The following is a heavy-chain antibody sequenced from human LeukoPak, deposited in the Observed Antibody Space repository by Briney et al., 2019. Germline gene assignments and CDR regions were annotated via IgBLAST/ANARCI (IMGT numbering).Heavy chain of an antibody. CDR1: GGSFSGYY. D-gene: IGHD6-13*01. J-gene: IGHJ5*02. V-gene: IGHV4-34*01. Sequence: PSETLSLTCAVYGGSFSGYYWSWIRQPPGKGLEWIGEINHSGSTNYNPSLKSRVTISVDTSKNQFSLRLSSVTAADTAVYYCARDRASRDIAARRGWFDPWGQGTLVTVSS. CDR3: ARDRASRDIAARRGWFDP. CDR2: INHSGST.